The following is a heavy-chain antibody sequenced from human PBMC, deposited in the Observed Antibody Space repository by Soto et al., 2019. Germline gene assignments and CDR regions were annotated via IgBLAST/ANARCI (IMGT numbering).Heavy chain of an antibody. CDR2: ISGSVGST. D-gene: IGHD1-1*01. CDR1: GFTFSSYA. V-gene: IGHV3-23*01. J-gene: IGHJ5*02. Sequence: PGGSLRLSCAASGFTFSSYAMSWVRQAPGKWLEWVSAISGSVGSTYYADSVKGRFTISRDNSKNTLYLQMNSLRAEDTAVYYCAKIGRPHNWFDPWGQGTLVTVS. CDR3: AKIGRPHNWFDP.